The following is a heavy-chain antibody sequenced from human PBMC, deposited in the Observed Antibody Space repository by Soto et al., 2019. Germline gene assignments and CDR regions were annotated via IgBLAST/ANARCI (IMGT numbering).Heavy chain of an antibody. V-gene: IGHV4-39*01. CDR3: ARHLTYCSAGSCHSDFPYYGMDV. CDR1: SASIASTSSY. CDR2: IFYSGST. D-gene: IGHD2-15*01. Sequence: SVTLSLTCAILSASIASTSSYCGWNGERRGSGLEWIGSIFYSGSTYYNPSLKSRVTISVDTSKNQFSLKLSSVTAADTAVYYCARHLTYCSAGSCHSDFPYYGMDVWGQGTSVS. J-gene: IGHJ6*02.